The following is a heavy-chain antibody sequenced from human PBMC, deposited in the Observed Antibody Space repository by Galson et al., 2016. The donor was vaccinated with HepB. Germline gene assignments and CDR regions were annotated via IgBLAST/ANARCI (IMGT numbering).Heavy chain of an antibody. CDR2: ISAYNGQT. J-gene: IGHJ4*02. Sequence: SVKVSCKASGYMFDRSGVSWVRQAPGQGLEWMGWISAYNGQTNYAQKFQGRVTLTTEASTTTVYMELTSLRFDDTAMYYCATAGEAVAALGFWGQGTLVTVSS. CDR1: GYMFDRSG. V-gene: IGHV1-18*01. CDR3: ATAGEAVAALGF. D-gene: IGHD6-19*01.